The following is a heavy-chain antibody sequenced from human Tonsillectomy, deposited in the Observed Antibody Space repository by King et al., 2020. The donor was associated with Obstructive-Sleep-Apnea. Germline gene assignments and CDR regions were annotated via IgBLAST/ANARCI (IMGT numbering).Heavy chain of an antibody. CDR2: IHYSGSS. Sequence: QVQLQESGPGLLKPSQTLSLTCSVSGGSIRSAAYYWTWIRQHPRKGLEWIGYIHYSGSSYHNPSLQSRVTLSADTSKNQFSLRLTSVTAADTAVYFCARAAYYYDIRASSLFDIWGQGRTVTVSS. J-gene: IGHJ3*02. CDR1: GGSIRSAAYY. D-gene: IGHD3-22*01. V-gene: IGHV4-31*03. CDR3: ARAAYYYDIRASSLFDI.